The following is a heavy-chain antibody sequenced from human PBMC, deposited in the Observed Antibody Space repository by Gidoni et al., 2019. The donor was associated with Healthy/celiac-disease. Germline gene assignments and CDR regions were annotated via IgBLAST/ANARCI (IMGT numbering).Heavy chain of an antibody. V-gene: IGHV1-69*01. CDR2: IIPIYGTA. CDR3: ARDVDFGDYRRPRYGYHYYGMDV. Sequence: PGQGLEWMGGIIPIYGTANNAQKFQGRVTITADESTSTAYMELYSLRSEDTAVYYCARDVDFGDYRRPRYGYHYYGMDVWGQGTTVTVSS. J-gene: IGHJ6*02. D-gene: IGHD4-17*01.